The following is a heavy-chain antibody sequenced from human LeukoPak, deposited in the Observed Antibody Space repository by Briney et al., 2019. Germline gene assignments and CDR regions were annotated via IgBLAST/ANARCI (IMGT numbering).Heavy chain of an antibody. CDR3: AKDLSASSILDY. V-gene: IGHV3-23*01. CDR2: ISDGGGST. CDR1: GFTFSSYA. J-gene: IGHJ4*02. Sequence: HPGGSLRLCCAASGFTFSSYAMSWVRQAPGKGLEWVSAISDGGGSTYYADSVKGRFSISRDNSKNTLYLQLNSLRAEDTAVYYCAKDLSASSILDYWGQGTLVTVSS. D-gene: IGHD2/OR15-2a*01.